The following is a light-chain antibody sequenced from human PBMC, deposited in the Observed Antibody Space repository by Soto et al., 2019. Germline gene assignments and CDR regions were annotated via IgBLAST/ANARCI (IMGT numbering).Light chain of an antibody. CDR2: EVS. Sequence: QSALTQPPSASGSPGQSVTISCTGTSSDVGGYNYVSWYQQHPGKAPKLMIYEVSKRPSGVPDRFSGSKSGNTASLTVSGLQAEDEADYYCNSYAGSDNQGVFGTGTKLTVL. J-gene: IGLJ1*01. CDR1: SSDVGGYNY. CDR3: NSYAGSDNQGV. V-gene: IGLV2-8*01.